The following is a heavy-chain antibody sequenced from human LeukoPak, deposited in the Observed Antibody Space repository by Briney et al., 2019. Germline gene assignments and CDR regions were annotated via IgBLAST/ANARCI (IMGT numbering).Heavy chain of an antibody. Sequence: GGSLRLSCAASGFASGFTFSDYAVSWVRQAPGKGPEWVASVNGRGATTYYADSVRGRFTISRDNSKNTLYLQMISLGADDTAVYFCAKAPSTGEGYYFYYMDVWGKGTTVTVSS. V-gene: IGHV3-23*01. D-gene: IGHD7-27*01. CDR2: VNGRGATT. CDR1: GFTFSDYA. CDR3: AKAPSTGEGYYFYYMDV. J-gene: IGHJ6*03.